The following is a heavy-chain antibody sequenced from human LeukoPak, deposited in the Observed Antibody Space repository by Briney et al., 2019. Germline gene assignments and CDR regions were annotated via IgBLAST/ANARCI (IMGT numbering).Heavy chain of an antibody. J-gene: IGHJ3*02. Sequence: SETLSLTCTVSGGSISSYYWSWIRQPPGKGLEWIGYIYYSGSTNYNPSIKSRVTISVDTSKNQFSLKLSSVTAADTAVYYCARETRLHSGSYSNDAFDIWGQGTMVTVSS. CDR1: GGSISSYY. CDR3: ARETRLHSGSYSNDAFDI. CDR2: IYYSGST. V-gene: IGHV4-59*01. D-gene: IGHD1-26*01.